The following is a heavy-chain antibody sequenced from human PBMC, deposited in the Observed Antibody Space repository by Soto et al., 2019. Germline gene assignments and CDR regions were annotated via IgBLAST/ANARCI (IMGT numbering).Heavy chain of an antibody. Sequence: EVQLSESGGGLVQPGGSLRLSCVASGISFSGYAMTWVRQAPGKGLECVSAISGTGDRTFYTESVQGRFTISRDNSQQTLHLAMNSLRVEDTAIYYCARSVTGGRYGIGWYLSPWGQGALVTVSS. V-gene: IGHV3-23*01. J-gene: IGHJ5*02. D-gene: IGHD6-19*01. CDR1: GISFSGYA. CDR3: ARSVTGGRYGIGWYLSP. CDR2: ISGTGDRT.